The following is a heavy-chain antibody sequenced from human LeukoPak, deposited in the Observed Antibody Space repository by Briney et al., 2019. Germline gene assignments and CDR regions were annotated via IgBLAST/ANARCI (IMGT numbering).Heavy chain of an antibody. D-gene: IGHD6-13*01. CDR3: TSPRSWHDAFDI. Sequence: PGGSLRLSCAASGFTFSNAWMSWVRQAPGKGLEWVGRIKSKTDGGTTDYAAPVKGRFTISRDDSKTTLYLQMNSLKTEDTAVYYCTSPRSWHDAFDIWGQGTMVTVSS. V-gene: IGHV3-15*01. J-gene: IGHJ3*02. CDR2: IKSKTDGGTT. CDR1: GFTFSNAW.